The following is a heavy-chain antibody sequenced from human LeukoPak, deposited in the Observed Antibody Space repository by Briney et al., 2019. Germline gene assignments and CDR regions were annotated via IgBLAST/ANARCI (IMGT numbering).Heavy chain of an antibody. CDR3: ARYLIVASCFDY. CDR1: GGSISSSSDY. J-gene: IGHJ4*02. CDR2: TYYSGST. D-gene: IGHD5-12*01. V-gene: IGHV4-39*07. Sequence: PSETLSLTCTVSGGSISSSSDYWGWIRQSPGKGLEWIGSTYYSGSTYYNPSLKSRVTISVDTSKNQFSLKLSSVTAADTAVYYCARYLIVASCFDYWGQGTLVTVSS.